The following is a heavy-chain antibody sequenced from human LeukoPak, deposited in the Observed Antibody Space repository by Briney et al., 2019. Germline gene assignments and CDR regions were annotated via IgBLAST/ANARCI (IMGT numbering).Heavy chain of an antibody. CDR1: GYTFTGYY. CDR2: INPNSGGT. V-gene: IGHV1-2*02. J-gene: IGHJ6*03. Sequence: ASVNVSCKASGYTFTGYYMHWVRQAPGQGLEWMGWINPNSGGTNYAQKFQGRVTMTRDMSKSTVYMELSSLRSEDTAVYYCARDSSSGWYRGSYYYYYMDVWGKGTTVTVSS. CDR3: ARDSSSGWYRGSYYYYYMDV. D-gene: IGHD6-19*01.